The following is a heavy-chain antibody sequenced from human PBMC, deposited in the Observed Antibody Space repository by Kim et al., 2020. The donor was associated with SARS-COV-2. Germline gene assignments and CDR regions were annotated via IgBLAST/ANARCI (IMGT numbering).Heavy chain of an antibody. V-gene: IGHV4-39*01. Sequence: RKSRVTIAVDTSKNQFSLKLSSVTAADTAVYYCARLITGTYYYDSSGYSYWGQGTLVTVSS. D-gene: IGHD3-22*01. CDR3: ARLITGTYYYDSSGYSY. J-gene: IGHJ4*02.